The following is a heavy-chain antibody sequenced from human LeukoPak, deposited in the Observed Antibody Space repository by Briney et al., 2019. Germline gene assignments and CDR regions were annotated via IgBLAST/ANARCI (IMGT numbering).Heavy chain of an antibody. CDR3: ARAGSSPPDY. V-gene: IGHV4-34*01. CDR1: GGSFSGYY. CDR2: IYYSGST. D-gene: IGHD6-6*01. J-gene: IGHJ4*02. Sequence: SETLSLTCAAYGGSFSGYYWGWIRQPPGKGLEWIWSIYYSGSTYYNPSLKSRVTISVDTSKNQFSLKLSSVTAADTAVYHCARAGSSPPDYWGQGTLVTVSS.